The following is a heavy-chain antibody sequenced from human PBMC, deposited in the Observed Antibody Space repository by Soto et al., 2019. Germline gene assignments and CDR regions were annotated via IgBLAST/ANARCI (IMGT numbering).Heavy chain of an antibody. CDR2: ISYDGSNK. D-gene: IGHD1-26*01. Sequence: PGGSLRLSCAASGFTFSSYGMHWVRQAPGKGLEWVAVISYDGSNKYYADSVKGRFTISRDNSKNTLYLQMNSLRAEDTAVYYCAKDRDSGSHEHDGMDVWGQGTTVTVSS. CDR3: AKDRDSGSHEHDGMDV. CDR1: GFTFSSYG. V-gene: IGHV3-30*18. J-gene: IGHJ6*02.